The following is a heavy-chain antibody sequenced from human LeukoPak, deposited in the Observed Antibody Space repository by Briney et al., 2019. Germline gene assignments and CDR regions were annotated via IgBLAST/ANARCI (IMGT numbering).Heavy chain of an antibody. Sequence: PSEALSLTCAVYGGSFSGYYWSWIRQPPGKGLECVGEIKHSGSTNYNPSLKSRVTISVDTSKNQFSLKLSSVTAADTAVYYCARSFSCSSTSCPLDYWGQGTLVTVS. CDR1: GGSFSGYY. J-gene: IGHJ4*01. CDR3: ARSFSCSSTSCPLDY. D-gene: IGHD2-2*01. V-gene: IGHV4-34*01. CDR2: IKHSGST.